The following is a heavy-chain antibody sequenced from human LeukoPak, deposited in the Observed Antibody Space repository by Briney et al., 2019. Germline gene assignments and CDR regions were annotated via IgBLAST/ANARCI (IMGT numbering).Heavy chain of an antibody. Sequence: ASVKVSCKASGYTFTGYYMHWVRQAPGQGLEWMGWINPNSGGTNYAQKFQGWVTMTRDTSISTAYMELSRLRSEDTAVYYCARGLAVGYLRFLEWLFDFDYWGQGTLVTVSS. V-gene: IGHV1-2*04. CDR2: INPNSGGT. CDR1: GYTFTGYY. D-gene: IGHD3-3*01. CDR3: ARGLAVGYLRFLEWLFDFDY. J-gene: IGHJ4*02.